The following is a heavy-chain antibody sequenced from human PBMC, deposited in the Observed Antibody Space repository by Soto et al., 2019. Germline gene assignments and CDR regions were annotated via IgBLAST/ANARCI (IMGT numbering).Heavy chain of an antibody. CDR3: ARGDKGGFDL. J-gene: IGHJ3*01. D-gene: IGHD2-21*02. CDR1: GFTFNYYW. V-gene: IGHV3-74*01. Sequence: EVQLVESEGGLVQRGGSLRPSCAASGFTFNYYWMPWVRQAPGQGLVWVSHIHSDGSSTTYADSVKGRFTISRDNAKNTLYLQMNSLRAEDTAVYYCARGDKGGFDLWGQGTTVTVSS. CDR2: IHSDGSST.